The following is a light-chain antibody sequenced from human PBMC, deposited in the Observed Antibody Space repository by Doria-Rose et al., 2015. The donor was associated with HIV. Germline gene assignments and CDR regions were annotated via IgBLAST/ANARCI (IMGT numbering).Light chain of an antibody. V-gene: IGLV1-40*01. CDR3: QSYDSRLSVYD. Sequence: QSVVTQPPSVSGAPGQRVAISCTGSSSNIGAGFDVNWYQQFPGTAPKLLIHGNTNRPSGVHDRFSGSKSGTSASLAISGLRAEDEADYYCQSYDSRLSVYDFGTGTKVTVL. J-gene: IGLJ1*01. CDR2: GNT. CDR1: SSNIGAGFD.